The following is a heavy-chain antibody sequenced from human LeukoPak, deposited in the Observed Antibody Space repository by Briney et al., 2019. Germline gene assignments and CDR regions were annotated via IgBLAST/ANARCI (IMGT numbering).Heavy chain of an antibody. J-gene: IGHJ4*02. CDR1: GYTFTSYY. D-gene: IGHD3-16*01. Sequence: ASVKVSCKTSGYTFTSYYVHWVRQAPGQGLEYMGVIYPHSDTTSYSQKFQGRVTMTRDTSTSTVYMELSSLRSEDTAVFFCAREAPRTLYFDYWGQGTLVTVSS. V-gene: IGHV1-46*01. CDR2: IYPHSDTT. CDR3: AREAPRTLYFDY.